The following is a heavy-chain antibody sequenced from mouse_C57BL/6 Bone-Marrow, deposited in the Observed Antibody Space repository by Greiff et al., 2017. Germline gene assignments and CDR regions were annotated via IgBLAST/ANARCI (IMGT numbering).Heavy chain of an antibody. V-gene: IGHV1-81*01. J-gene: IGHJ2*01. CDR3: AKTAQVPLDY. Sequence: QVQLQQSGAELARPGASVKLSCKASGYTFTSYGISWVKQRTGQGLEWIGEIDPRSGNTYYNEKFKGKATLTADKSSSTAYMELRSLTSEDSAVYFCAKTAQVPLDYWGQGTTLTVSS. CDR2: IDPRSGNT. CDR1: GYTFTSYG. D-gene: IGHD3-2*02.